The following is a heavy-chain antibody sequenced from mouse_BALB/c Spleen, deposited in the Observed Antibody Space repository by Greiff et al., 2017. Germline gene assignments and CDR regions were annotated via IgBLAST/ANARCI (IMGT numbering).Heavy chain of an antibody. CDR2: ISNGGGST. V-gene: IGHV5-12-2*01. Sequence: EVQLVESGGGLVQPGGSLKLSCAASGFTFSSYTMSWVRQTPEKRLEWVAYISNGGGSTYYPDTVKGRFTISRDNAKNTLYLQMSSLKSEDTAMYYCARQGEYYGSSYFDYWGQGTTLTVSS. D-gene: IGHD1-1*01. J-gene: IGHJ2*01. CDR1: GFTFSSYT. CDR3: ARQGEYYGSSYFDY.